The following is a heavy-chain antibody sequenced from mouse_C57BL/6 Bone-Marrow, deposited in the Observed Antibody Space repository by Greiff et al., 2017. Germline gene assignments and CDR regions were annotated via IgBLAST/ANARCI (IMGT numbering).Heavy chain of an antibody. J-gene: IGHJ1*03. D-gene: IGHD2-5*01. CDR2: IYPGSGST. V-gene: IGHV1-55*01. CDR3: ARPYYSNYWYFDV. CDR1: GYTFTSYC. Sequence: VQLQQSGAELVKPGASVKMSCKASGYTFTSYCITWVKQRPGQGLEWIGDIYPGSGSTNYNEKFKSKATLTVDTSSSTAYMQLSSLTSEDSAVYYCARPYYSNYWYFDVWGTGTTVTVSS.